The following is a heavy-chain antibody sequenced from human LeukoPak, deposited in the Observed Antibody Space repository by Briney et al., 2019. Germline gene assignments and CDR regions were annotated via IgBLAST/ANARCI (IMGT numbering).Heavy chain of an antibody. J-gene: IGHJ6*03. CDR2: IIPIFGTA. Sequence: GASVKVSCKASGGTFSSYAISWVRQAPGQGLEWMGGIIPIFGTANYAQKFQGRVTITADESTSTAYMELSSLRSEDTAVYYCAREPTLPFDIVVVPAASYYYMDV. CDR3: AREPTLPFDIVVVPAASYYYMDV. CDR1: GGTFSSYA. V-gene: IGHV1-69*01. D-gene: IGHD2-2*01.